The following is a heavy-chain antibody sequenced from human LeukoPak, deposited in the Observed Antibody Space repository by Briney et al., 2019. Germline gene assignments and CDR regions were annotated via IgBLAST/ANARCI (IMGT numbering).Heavy chain of an antibody. CDR2: IYPGDSDT. V-gene: IGHV5-51*01. CDR1: GYSFTSYL. CDR3: ARIPLTGDLYFDY. J-gene: IGHJ4*02. Sequence: GESLKISCRGSGYSFTSYLIGWVRQMPGKGLEWMGIIYPGDSDTRYSPSFQGQVTISADKSISTAYLQWSSLKASDTAMYYCARIPLTGDLYFDYWGQGTLVTVSS. D-gene: IGHD7-27*01.